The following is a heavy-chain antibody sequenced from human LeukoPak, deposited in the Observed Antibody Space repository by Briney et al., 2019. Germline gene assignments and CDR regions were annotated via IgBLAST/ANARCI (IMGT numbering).Heavy chain of an antibody. CDR3: ARLAVPADRGAFDI. J-gene: IGHJ3*02. V-gene: IGHV4-59*12. D-gene: IGHD2-2*01. CDR1: GSSISSYY. CDR2: IYYSGST. Sequence: SETLSLTCTVSGSSISSYYWSWIRQPPGKGLEWIGYIYYSGSTNYNPSLKSRVTISVDTSKNQFSMKLSSVTAADTAVYYCARLAVPADRGAFDIWGQGTMVTVSS.